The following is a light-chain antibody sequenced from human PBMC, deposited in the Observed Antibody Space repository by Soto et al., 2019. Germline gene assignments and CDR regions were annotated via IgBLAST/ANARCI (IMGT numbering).Light chain of an antibody. CDR1: QNINIY. CDR2: GAS. J-gene: IGKJ2*01. Sequence: IQLTQSPSSLSASVGDRVTVTCRASQNINIYLNWYQQKPGKAPTLLIYGASSLQSGVPSRFSGGXSRTDFTLTIXSLQAEDFATYYCQQSYRSPYTFGQGTRLEI. CDR3: QQSYRSPYT. V-gene: IGKV1-39*01.